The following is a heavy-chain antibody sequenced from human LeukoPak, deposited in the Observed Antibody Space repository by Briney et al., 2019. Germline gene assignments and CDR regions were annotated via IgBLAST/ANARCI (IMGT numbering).Heavy chain of an antibody. CDR1: GGSISSGGYY. CDR3: ARCYYYDSSGYFYWFDP. CDR2: IYYSGST. Sequence: SETLSLTCTVSGGSISSGGYYWSWIRQHPGKGLEWIGYIYYSGSTYYNPSLKSRVIISVDTSKNQFSLKLSSVTAADTAVYYCARCYYYDSSGYFYWFDPWGQGTLVTVSS. D-gene: IGHD3-22*01. J-gene: IGHJ5*02. V-gene: IGHV4-31*03.